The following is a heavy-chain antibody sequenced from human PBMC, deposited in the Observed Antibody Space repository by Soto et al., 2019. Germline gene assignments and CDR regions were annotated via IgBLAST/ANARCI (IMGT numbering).Heavy chain of an antibody. CDR1: GFTFSSYA. CDR2: ISGSGGST. CDR3: AKESPYSSSWYGPFDY. D-gene: IGHD6-13*01. Sequence: LRLSCAASGFTFSSYAMSWVRQAPGKGLEWVSAISGSGGSTYYADSVKGRFTISRGNSKNTLYLQMNSLRAEDTAVYYCAKESPYSSSWYGPFDYWGQGTLVTVSS. V-gene: IGHV3-23*01. J-gene: IGHJ4*02.